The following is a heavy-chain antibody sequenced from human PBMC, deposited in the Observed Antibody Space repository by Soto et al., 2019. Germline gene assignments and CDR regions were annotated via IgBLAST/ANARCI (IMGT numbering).Heavy chain of an antibody. D-gene: IGHD6-6*01. Sequence: PGGSLRLSCAASGFTFSSYAMTWVRQAPGKGLEWVSIISGSGGATYYADSVKGRFSISRDNSKNTLYLQMNSLRAEDTAVYFCANALYGSSSPYYYGMDVWGKGTTVTVSS. CDR3: ANALYGSSSPYYYGMDV. CDR2: ISGSGGAT. CDR1: GFTFSSYA. V-gene: IGHV3-23*01. J-gene: IGHJ6*04.